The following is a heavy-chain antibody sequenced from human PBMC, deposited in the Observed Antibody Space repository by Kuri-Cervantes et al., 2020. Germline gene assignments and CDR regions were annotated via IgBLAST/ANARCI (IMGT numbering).Heavy chain of an antibody. D-gene: IGHD2-8*01. CDR1: GGSISSTSYY. Sequence: GSLRLSCNVSGGSISSTSYYWGWIRQPPGKGLEWIGSIYYSGSTYYNPSLKSRVTISVDTSKNQSSLKLTSVTAADTAVYYCARLGDCTDGVCYGYYMDVWGKGTTVTVSS. CDR3: ARLGDCTDGVCYGYYMDV. CDR2: IYYSGST. V-gene: IGHV4-39*01. J-gene: IGHJ6*03.